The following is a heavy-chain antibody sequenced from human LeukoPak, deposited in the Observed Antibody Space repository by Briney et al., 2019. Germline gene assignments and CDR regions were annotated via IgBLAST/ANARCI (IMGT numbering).Heavy chain of an antibody. D-gene: IGHD2-2*01. J-gene: IGHJ3*02. Sequence: ASVKVSCKASGYTFTSYDINWVRQATGQGLEWMGWMNPNSGNTGYAQKFQGRVTMTRNTSISTAYMELSSLRSDDTAVYYCARTDSPHCSSTSCYPGGVAFDIWGQGTMVTVSS. CDR2: MNPNSGNT. CDR3: ARTDSPHCSSTSCYPGGVAFDI. V-gene: IGHV1-8*01. CDR1: GYTFTSYD.